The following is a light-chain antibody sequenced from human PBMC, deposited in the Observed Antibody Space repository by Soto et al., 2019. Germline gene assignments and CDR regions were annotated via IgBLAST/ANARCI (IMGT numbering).Light chain of an antibody. CDR3: MQALQSPIT. V-gene: IGKV2-28*01. J-gene: IGKJ5*01. CDR2: LGS. Sequence: DIVMTQSPLSLPVTPGEPASISCRSSQSLLHSNGYNYLDWYLQKPGQSPQLLIYLGSNRASGVTDRFSGSGSGTDFTLKNSRVEAEDVGVYYCMQALQSPITFGQGTRLEIK. CDR1: QSLLHSNGYNY.